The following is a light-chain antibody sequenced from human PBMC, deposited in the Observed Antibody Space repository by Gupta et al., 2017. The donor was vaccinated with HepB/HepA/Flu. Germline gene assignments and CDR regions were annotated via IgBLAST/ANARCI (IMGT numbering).Light chain of an antibody. V-gene: IGLV1-44*01. CDR2: GNY. CDR3: TTWDDILIGWV. CDR1: SSNIGSKA. Sequence: QSVLTQPPSAYATPGQGVTISCSGGSSNIGSKAVNWYRQLPGTAPELLIYGNYQRPSGVPDRFSGSKSVTSASLAISGLQSDDEADYYCTTWDDILIGWVFGGWTKLTVL. J-gene: IGLJ3*02.